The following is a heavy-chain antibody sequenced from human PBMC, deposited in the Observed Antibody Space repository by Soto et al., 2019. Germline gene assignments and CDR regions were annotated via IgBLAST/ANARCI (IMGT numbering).Heavy chain of an antibody. CDR1: GFTFSSYA. J-gene: IGHJ6*02. D-gene: IGHD2-15*01. CDR2: ISYDGSNK. CDR3: ARERSQDIVVVVAATPRGMDV. Sequence: PXGSLRLACQASGFTFSSYAMHWVRQAPGKGLDWVAVISYDGSNKYYADSVKGRFTISRDNSKNTLYLQMNSPRAEDKAVYYCARERSQDIVVVVAATPRGMDVWGQGTTVTVSS. V-gene: IGHV3-30-3*01.